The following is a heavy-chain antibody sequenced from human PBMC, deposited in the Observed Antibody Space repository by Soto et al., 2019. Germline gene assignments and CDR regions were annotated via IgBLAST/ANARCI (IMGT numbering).Heavy chain of an antibody. CDR2: IYHTGST. Sequence: SETLSLTCAVSGGSISSDDFSWSWIRQPPGKGLECIGYIYHTGSTYYNPSLESRVTMSVDRSKNQFSLNLSSVTAADTAVYYCARGPGYCSSTTCYGGTNWFDPLGQGTLVTVPQ. V-gene: IGHV4-30-2*01. J-gene: IGHJ5*02. CDR3: ARGPGYCSSTTCYGGTNWFDP. CDR1: GGSISSDDFS. D-gene: IGHD2-2*01.